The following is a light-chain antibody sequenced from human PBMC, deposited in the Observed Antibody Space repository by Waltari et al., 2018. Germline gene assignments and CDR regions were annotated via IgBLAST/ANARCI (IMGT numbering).Light chain of an antibody. CDR2: RAS. Sequence: DIQMTQSPSTLSASVGDTVNITCRASQTISTWLAWYQQKSGKAPKLLIYRASTLQTGVPSRFSASGSGTEFTLTISSLQPGDFGTYYCQQYDSYLITFGQGT. CDR3: QQYDSYLIT. V-gene: IGKV1-5*03. CDR1: QTISTW. J-gene: IGKJ5*01.